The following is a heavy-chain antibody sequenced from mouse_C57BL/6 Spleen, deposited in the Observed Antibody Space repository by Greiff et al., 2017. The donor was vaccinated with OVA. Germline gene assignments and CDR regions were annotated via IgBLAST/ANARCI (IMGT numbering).Heavy chain of an antibody. CDR2: IWTGGGT. D-gene: IGHD1-1*01. V-gene: IGHV2-9-1*01. Sequence: VQGVESGPGLVAPSQSLSITCTVSGFSLTSYAISWVRQPPGKGLEWLGVIWTGGGTNYNSALKSRLSISKDNSKSQVFLKMNSLQTDDTARYYCARNYYGSSYYAMDYWGQGTSVTVSS. CDR3: ARNYYGSSYYAMDY. CDR1: GFSLTSYA. J-gene: IGHJ4*01.